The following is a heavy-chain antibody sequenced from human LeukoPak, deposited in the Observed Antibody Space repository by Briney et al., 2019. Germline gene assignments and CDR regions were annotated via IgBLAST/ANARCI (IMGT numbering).Heavy chain of an antibody. Sequence: GGSLRLSCAASGFTFSNYGMHWVRQAPGKGLEWVALIWYDGSSKYYADSVEGRFTISRDNSKNTLYLQMNSLRAEDTAVYYCARDRNDILTGNFDCWGQGTLVTVSS. CDR2: IWYDGSSK. V-gene: IGHV3-33*01. CDR1: GFTFSNYG. D-gene: IGHD3-9*01. J-gene: IGHJ4*02. CDR3: ARDRNDILTGNFDC.